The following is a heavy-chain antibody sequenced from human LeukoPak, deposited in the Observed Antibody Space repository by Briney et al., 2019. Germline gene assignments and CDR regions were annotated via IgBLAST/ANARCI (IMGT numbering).Heavy chain of an antibody. Sequence: PSETLSLSCTVSGVSISSYYWSWIRQPAGKGLEWIGRIYTSGSTNINTYLKSRVTMSVATSKNKFSLKLSSVTAADTAVYYCARGGVVTQPGYFQHWGQGTLGTASS. D-gene: IGHD3-3*01. CDR3: ARGGVVTQPGYFQH. J-gene: IGHJ1*01. V-gene: IGHV4-4*07. CDR2: IYTSGST. CDR1: GVSISSYY.